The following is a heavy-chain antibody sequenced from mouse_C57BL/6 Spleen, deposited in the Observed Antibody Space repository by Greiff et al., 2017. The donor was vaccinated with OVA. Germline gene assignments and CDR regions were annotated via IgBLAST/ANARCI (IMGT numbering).Heavy chain of an antibody. CDR3: ARGGSSYVGDFDY. CDR1: GYTFTSYW. CDR2: IDPSDSYT. D-gene: IGHD1-1*01. Sequence: VQLQQPGAELVKPGASVKLSCKASGYTFTSYWMQWVKQRPGQGLEWIGEIDPSDSYTNYNQKFKGKATLTVDTSSSTAYMQLSSLTSEDSAVYYCARGGSSYVGDFDYWGQGTTLTVSS. J-gene: IGHJ2*01. V-gene: IGHV1-50*01.